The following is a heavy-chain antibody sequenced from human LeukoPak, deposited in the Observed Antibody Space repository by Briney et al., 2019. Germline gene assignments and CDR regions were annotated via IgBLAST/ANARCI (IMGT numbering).Heavy chain of an antibody. CDR2: ISYDGSNK. CDR3: AKDPGLAVAGIPWYFDL. J-gene: IGHJ2*01. V-gene: IGHV3-30*18. CDR1: GFTFSSYG. D-gene: IGHD6-19*01. Sequence: GRSLRLSCAASGFTFSSYGMHWVRQAPGKGLEWVAVISYDGSNKYYADSVKGRFTISRDNSKNTLYLQMNSLRAEDTAVYYCAKDPGLAVAGIPWYFDLWGRGTLVTVSS.